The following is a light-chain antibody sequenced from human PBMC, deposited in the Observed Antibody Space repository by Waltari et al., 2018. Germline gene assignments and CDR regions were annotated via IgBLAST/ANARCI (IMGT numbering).Light chain of an antibody. CDR3: ASYTNINTWV. Sequence: QSALTQPASVSGSPGQSITISCTGTSSDVGGYDRVSWYKQHPGTVPKLIIYEVTNRPSGVSYRFSGSKSGNTASLTISGLQAEDEADYYCASYTNINTWVFGGGTKLTVL. J-gene: IGLJ3*02. CDR2: EVT. CDR1: SSDVGGYDR. V-gene: IGLV2-14*01.